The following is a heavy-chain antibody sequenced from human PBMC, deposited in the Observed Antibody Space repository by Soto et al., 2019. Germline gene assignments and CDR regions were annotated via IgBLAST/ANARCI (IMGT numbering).Heavy chain of an antibody. CDR2: IIPIFGTA. V-gene: IGHV1-69*01. CDR3: ARGDGGYSSGWYVEYFQH. J-gene: IGHJ1*01. Sequence: QVQLVQSGAEVKKPGSSVKVSCKASGGTFSSYAISWVRQAPGQGLEWMGGIIPIFGTANYAQKFQGRVTITADEYTSTAYMELSSLRSEDTAVYYCARGDGGYSSGWYVEYFQHWGQGTLVTVSS. D-gene: IGHD6-19*01. CDR1: GGTFSSYA.